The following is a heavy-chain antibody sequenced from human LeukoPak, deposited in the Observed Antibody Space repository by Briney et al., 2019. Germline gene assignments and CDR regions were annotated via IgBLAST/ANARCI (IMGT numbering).Heavy chain of an antibody. D-gene: IGHD2-2*01. CDR3: ARWRGSTSERSDY. CDR1: GFTFSDYW. J-gene: IGHJ4*02. CDR2: IKQDGSAK. Sequence: VGSLRLSCTASGFTFSDYWMTWVRQGPGKGLEWVANIKQDGSAKYYVDSVKGRFTISRDNAKNSLYLQMDSLRVEDTATYYCARWRGSTSERSDYWGQGTLVTVSS. V-gene: IGHV3-7*01.